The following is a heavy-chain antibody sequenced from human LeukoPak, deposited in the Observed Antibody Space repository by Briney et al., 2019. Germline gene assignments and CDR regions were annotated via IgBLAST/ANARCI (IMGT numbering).Heavy chain of an antibody. J-gene: IGHJ6*03. Sequence: GGSLRLSCAASGFTFSSYWVHWVRQVPGKGLVWVSRINSDGSSTSYADSVKGRFTISRDNAKNTLYLQMNSLRAEDTAAYYCARIAITNYYYYMDVWGNGTTVTISS. CDR3: ARIAITNYYYYMDV. D-gene: IGHD3-3*01. V-gene: IGHV3-74*01. CDR1: GFTFSSYW. CDR2: INSDGSST.